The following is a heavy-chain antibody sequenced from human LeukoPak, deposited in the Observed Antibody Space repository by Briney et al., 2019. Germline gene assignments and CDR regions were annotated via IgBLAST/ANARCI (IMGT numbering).Heavy chain of an antibody. CDR1: GFTFDDYA. CDR3: AKDISGSGNYYFDY. D-gene: IGHD3-10*01. J-gene: IGHJ4*02. CDR2: ISWNSGSI. V-gene: IGHV3-9*01. Sequence: GGSLRLSCAASGFTFDDYAMHWVRQAPGKGLEWVSGISWNSGSIGYADSVKGRFTISRDNAKNSLYLQMNSLRAEDTALYYCAKDISGSGNYYFDYWGQGTLVTVSS.